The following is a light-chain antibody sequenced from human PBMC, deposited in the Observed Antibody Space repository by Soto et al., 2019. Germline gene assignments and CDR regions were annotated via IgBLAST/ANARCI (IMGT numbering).Light chain of an antibody. Sequence: EIVLTQSPGTLSLSPGEGATLSCRASQSVSSSYLAWYQQKPGQAPRLLIYEASSRATGIPDRFSGGGSGTDFTLTISRLEPEDFAVYYCQQYDNSPWTFGQGTKVEIK. CDR1: QSVSSSY. CDR3: QQYDNSPWT. J-gene: IGKJ1*01. CDR2: EAS. V-gene: IGKV3-20*01.